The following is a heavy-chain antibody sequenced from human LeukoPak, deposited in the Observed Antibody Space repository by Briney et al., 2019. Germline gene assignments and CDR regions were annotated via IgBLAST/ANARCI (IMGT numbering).Heavy chain of an antibody. CDR2: INPNSGNT. D-gene: IGHD3-22*01. Sequence: ASVKVSCKASGYTFTSYDINWVRQATGQGLEWMGWINPNSGNTGYAQKFQGRVTMTRNTSISTAYMELSSLRSEDTAVYYCARGYYYDSSGYWNAFDIWGQGTMVTVSS. J-gene: IGHJ3*02. CDR1: GYTFTSYD. V-gene: IGHV1-8*01. CDR3: ARGYYYDSSGYWNAFDI.